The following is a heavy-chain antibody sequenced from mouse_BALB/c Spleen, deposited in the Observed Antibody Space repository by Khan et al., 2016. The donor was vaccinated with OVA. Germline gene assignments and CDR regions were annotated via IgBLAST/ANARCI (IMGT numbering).Heavy chain of an antibody. Sequence: VQLKESGPELVKPGASVKMSCKASGYTFTNYVMHWVKQKPGQGLEWIGYINPYNDGTKYNEKFKGKATLTSDKSSSTAYMEISSLTSEDSAVYHCARYGSSPYYAMDYWGQGTSVTVSS. J-gene: IGHJ4*01. CDR2: INPYNDGT. V-gene: IGHV1S136*01. D-gene: IGHD1-1*01. CDR3: ARYGSSPYYAMDY. CDR1: GYTFTNYV.